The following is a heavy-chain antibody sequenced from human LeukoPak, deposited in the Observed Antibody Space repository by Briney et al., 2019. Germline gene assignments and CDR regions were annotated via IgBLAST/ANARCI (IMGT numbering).Heavy chain of an antibody. Sequence: ASVKVSCKASGYTFTSYYMHWVRQAPGQGLEWMGIINPSGGSTSYAQKFQGRVTMTRDTSTSTVYMELSSLRSENTAVYYCARAGIAAAGPNAGFDPWGQGTLVTASS. CDR2: INPSGGST. CDR1: GYTFTSYY. J-gene: IGHJ5*02. V-gene: IGHV1-46*01. CDR3: ARAGIAAAGPNAGFDP. D-gene: IGHD6-13*01.